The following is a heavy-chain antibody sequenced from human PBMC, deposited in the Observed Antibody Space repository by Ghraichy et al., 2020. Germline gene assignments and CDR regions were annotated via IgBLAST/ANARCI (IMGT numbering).Heavy chain of an antibody. J-gene: IGHJ4*02. Sequence: SETLSLTCAVYGGSFSGYYWSWIRQPPGKRLEWIGEINHSGSTNYNPSLKSRVTISVDTSKNQFSLKLSSVTAADTAVYYCARGRGYSSSWTIWGQGTLVTVSS. CDR1: GGSFSGYY. CDR3: ARGRGYSSSWTI. D-gene: IGHD6-13*01. V-gene: IGHV4-34*01. CDR2: INHSGST.